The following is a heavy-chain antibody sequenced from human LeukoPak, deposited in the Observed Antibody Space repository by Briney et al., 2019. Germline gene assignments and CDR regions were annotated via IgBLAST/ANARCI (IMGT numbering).Heavy chain of an antibody. J-gene: IGHJ3*02. V-gene: IGHV4-34*01. Sequence: SETLSLTCAVYGGSFSGYYWSWIRQHPGKGLEWIGEINHSGSTNYYPSLKSRVTISVDTSKIQFSLKLSSVTAADTAVYYCARVLGVEQTEEQDAFDSWGQGTVVTVSS. CDR1: GGSFSGYY. D-gene: IGHD1/OR15-1a*01. CDR3: ARVLGVEQTEEQDAFDS. CDR2: INHSGST.